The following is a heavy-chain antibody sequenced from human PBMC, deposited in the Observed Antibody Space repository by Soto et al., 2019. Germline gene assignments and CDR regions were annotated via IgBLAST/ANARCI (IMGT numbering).Heavy chain of an antibody. CDR2: IHSSGTT. Sequence: LSLTCTVSSGSINSFYWSWIRQPAGKGLEWIGRIHSSGTTNYNPSLKSRVTMSVDTSKNQFSLKLTSVTAADTAVYYCARDRIIGTSYSDYCGQGILVTVSS. CDR1: SGSINSFY. CDR3: ARDRIIGTSYSDY. D-gene: IGHD1-7*01. V-gene: IGHV4-4*07. J-gene: IGHJ4*02.